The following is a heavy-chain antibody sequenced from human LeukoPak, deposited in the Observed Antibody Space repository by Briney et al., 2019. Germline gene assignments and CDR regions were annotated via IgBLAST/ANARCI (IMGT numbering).Heavy chain of an antibody. D-gene: IGHD3-3*01. V-gene: IGHV1-18*04. J-gene: IGHJ4*02. CDR1: GYTFTSYY. CDR2: ISVYNVNT. Sequence: GASVKVSCKASGYTFTSYYMHWVRQAPGQGLEWMGWISVYNVNTNYAQKFQGRVTMTRDTSTNTVYMELTSLTSDDTAVYFCARDEIFGVGTHFDYWGQGTLVIVSS. CDR3: ARDEIFGVGTHFDY.